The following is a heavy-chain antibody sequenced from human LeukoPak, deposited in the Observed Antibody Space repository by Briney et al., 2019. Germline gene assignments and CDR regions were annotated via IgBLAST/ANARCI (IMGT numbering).Heavy chain of an antibody. CDR3: ARDPVNYGDTGPFDY. J-gene: IGHJ4*02. Sequence: GGSLRLSCAASGFTFSSYAMHWVRQAPGKGLEWVAVISYNGSNKYYADSVKGRFTISRDNSKNTLYLQMNSLRAEDTAVYYCARDPVNYGDTGPFDYWGQGTLVTVSS. CDR2: ISYNGSNK. CDR1: GFTFSSYA. D-gene: IGHD4-17*01. V-gene: IGHV3-30-3*01.